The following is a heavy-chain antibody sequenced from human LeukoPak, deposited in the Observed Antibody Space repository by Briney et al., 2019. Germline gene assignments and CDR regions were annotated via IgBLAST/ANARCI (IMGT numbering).Heavy chain of an antibody. CDR3: TRRGDHDY. CDR2: ISHSGSTI. Sequence: PGGSLRLSCTPSGLTFSDYAMNWVRHPPGKGWEWVSHISHSGSTIYYSDSVKGRFTITRDNAENSLYLQMNRLIDECAAVYYCTRRGDHDYWGQGTLVTVSS. CDR1: GLTFSDYA. J-gene: IGHJ4*02. V-gene: IGHV3-48*02. D-gene: IGHD7-27*01.